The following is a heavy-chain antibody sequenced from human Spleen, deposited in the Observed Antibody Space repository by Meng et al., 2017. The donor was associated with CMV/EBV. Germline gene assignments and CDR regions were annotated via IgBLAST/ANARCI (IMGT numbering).Heavy chain of an antibody. J-gene: IGHJ6*02. CDR3: ARDRAGAYYYYGMDV. Sequence: SETLSLTCTVSGGSISSSSYYWGWLRQPPGKGLEWIGNMYYGGNTYYNPSLKSRVTISEDTSKKQFFLKLSSVTAADTAVYYCARDRAGAYYYYGMDVWGQGTTVTVSS. CDR2: MYYGGNT. D-gene: IGHD1-26*01. CDR1: GGSISSSSYY. V-gene: IGHV4-39*07.